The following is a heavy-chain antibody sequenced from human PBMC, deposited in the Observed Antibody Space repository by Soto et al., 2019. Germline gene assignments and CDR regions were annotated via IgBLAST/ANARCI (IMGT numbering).Heavy chain of an antibody. CDR2: INPNSGGT. V-gene: IGHV1-2*04. J-gene: IGHJ6*03. CDR3: ARGDYRYHDYYYYYMDV. Sequence: ASVKVSCKASGYTFTGYYMHWVRQAPGQGLEWMGWINPNSGGTNYAQKFQGWVTMTRATSISTAYMELSRLRSDDTAVYYCARGDYRYHDYYYYYMDVWGKGTTVTVSS. CDR1: GYTFTGYY. D-gene: IGHD4-17*01.